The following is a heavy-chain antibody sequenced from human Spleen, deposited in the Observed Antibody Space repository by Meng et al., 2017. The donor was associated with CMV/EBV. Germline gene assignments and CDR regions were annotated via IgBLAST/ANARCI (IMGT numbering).Heavy chain of an antibody. CDR2: INPNSGGT. CDR1: GYTFPGYY. Sequence: QVQLVQSGAEVKKPGASVKVSCKASGYTFPGYYMHWVRQAPGQGLEWMGWINPNSGGTNYAQNFQGRVTMTRDMSINTVYMELSRLTSDDTAVYYCARSSGWSRFDHWGQGTLVTVSS. CDR3: ARSSGWSRFDH. J-gene: IGHJ4*02. D-gene: IGHD6-19*01. V-gene: IGHV1-2*02.